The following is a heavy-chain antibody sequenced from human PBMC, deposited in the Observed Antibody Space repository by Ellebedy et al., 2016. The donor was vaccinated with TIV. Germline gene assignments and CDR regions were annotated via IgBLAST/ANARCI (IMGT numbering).Heavy chain of an antibody. CDR2: ISNSGSTI. Sequence: GGSLRLSCAASGFTFSDYYMIWIRQAPGKGLEWVSYISNSGSTIYYADSVKGRFTISRDKAKNSLSLLMNSLRAEDTAVYYCARDARFIDQQHNWFDPWGQGTLVTVSS. V-gene: IGHV3-11*01. CDR1: GFTFSDYY. CDR3: ARDARFIDQQHNWFDP. D-gene: IGHD2-2*01. J-gene: IGHJ5*02.